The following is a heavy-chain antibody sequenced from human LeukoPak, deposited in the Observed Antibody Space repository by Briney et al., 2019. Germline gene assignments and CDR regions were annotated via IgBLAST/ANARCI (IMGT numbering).Heavy chain of an antibody. CDR2: ISSSGSTI. D-gene: IGHD1-26*01. V-gene: IGHV3-11*04. CDR3: AREKISGSYYFRYYFDY. Sequence: PGGSLRLSCAASGFTFSDYYMSWIRQAPGKRLEWVSYISSSGSTIYYADSVKGRFTISRDNAKNSLYLQMNSLRAEDTAVYYCAREKISGSYYFRYYFDYWGQGTLVTVSS. CDR1: GFTFSDYY. J-gene: IGHJ4*02.